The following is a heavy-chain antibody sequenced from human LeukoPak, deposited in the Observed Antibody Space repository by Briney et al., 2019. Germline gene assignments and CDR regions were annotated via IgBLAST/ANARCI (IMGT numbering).Heavy chain of an antibody. V-gene: IGHV3-21*01. D-gene: IGHD3-10*01. J-gene: IGHJ4*02. CDR3: ARDTYYYGSGSYYAPFDY. CDR1: GFTFSSYS. Sequence: GRSLRLSCAASGFTFSSYSMNWVRQAPGKGLEWVSSISSSSSYIYYADSVKGRFTISRDNAKNSLYLQMNSLRAEDTAVYYCARDTYYYGSGSYYAPFDYWGQGTLVTVSS. CDR2: ISSSSSYI.